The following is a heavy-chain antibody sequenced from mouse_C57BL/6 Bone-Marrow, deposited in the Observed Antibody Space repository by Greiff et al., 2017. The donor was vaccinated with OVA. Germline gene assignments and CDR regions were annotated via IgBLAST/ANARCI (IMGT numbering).Heavy chain of an antibody. CDR1: GYTFTDYN. CDR3: ARRRRAWFAY. CDR2: INPNNGGT. J-gene: IGHJ3*01. Sequence: VQLKESGPELVKPGASVKMSCKASGYTFTDYNMHWVKQSHGKSLEWIGYINPNNGGTSYNQKFKGKATLTVNKSSSTAYMELRSLTSEDSAVYFCARRRRAWFAYWGQGTLVTVSA. V-gene: IGHV1-22*01.